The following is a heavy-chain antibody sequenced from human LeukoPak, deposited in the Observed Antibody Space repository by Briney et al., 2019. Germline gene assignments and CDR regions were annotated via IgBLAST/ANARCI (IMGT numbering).Heavy chain of an antibody. CDR3: TRDRRDGYNDGYFHL. V-gene: IGHV3-49*04. Sequence: PGRSLRLSCTASGFPIDQYAMTWVRQAPGRGLGWLGFIRSKSYRETTQDAASVRGRFTISRDDSKGVTYLQMDSLRIEDTAVYFCTRDRRDGYNDGYFHLWGRGTLVTVSS. CDR1: GFPIDQYA. J-gene: IGHJ2*01. D-gene: IGHD5-24*01. CDR2: IRSKSYRETT.